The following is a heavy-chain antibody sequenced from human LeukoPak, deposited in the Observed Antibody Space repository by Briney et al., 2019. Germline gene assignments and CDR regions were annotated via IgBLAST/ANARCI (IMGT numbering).Heavy chain of an antibody. CDR2: INPNSGGT. Sequence: ASVKVSCKASGYTFTGYYMHWVRQAPGQGLEWMGWINPNSGGTNYAQTFQGRVTMTRDTSISTAYMELSRLRSDDTAVYFCAGAVTMIVAGGAFDIWGQGTMVTVSS. V-gene: IGHV1-2*02. CDR1: GYTFTGYY. D-gene: IGHD3-22*01. CDR3: AGAVTMIVAGGAFDI. J-gene: IGHJ3*02.